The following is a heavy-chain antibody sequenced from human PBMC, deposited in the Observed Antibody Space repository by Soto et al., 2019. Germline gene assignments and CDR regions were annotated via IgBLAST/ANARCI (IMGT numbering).Heavy chain of an antibody. CDR1: GFTFSSYA. CDR2: ISGSGGST. Sequence: GGSLRLSCAASGFTFSSYAMSWVRQAPGKGLEWVSAISGSGGSTYYADSVKGRFTISRDNSKNTLYLQMNSLRAEDTAVYYCAKDLWPYGYGPSFDYWGQGTLVTVSS. CDR3: AKDLWPYGYGPSFDY. D-gene: IGHD5-18*01. V-gene: IGHV3-23*01. J-gene: IGHJ4*02.